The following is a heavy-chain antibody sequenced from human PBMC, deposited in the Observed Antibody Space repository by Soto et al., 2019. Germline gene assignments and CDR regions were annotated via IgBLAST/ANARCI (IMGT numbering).Heavy chain of an antibody. CDR3: AKDWCSGTTCYCLEN. CDR1: GFTFSSYA. D-gene: IGHD1-7*01. J-gene: IGHJ4*02. CDR2: VSGSSGSK. Sequence: EVQLLESGGGLVQPGGSLRLSCAASGFTFSSYAMSCVRQAPGKGLEWVSSVSGSSGSKSYADSVKGRFTISRDNSKSTVYLQMNSLRAEDTAVYFCAKDWCSGTTCYCLENWGQGTLVTVSS. V-gene: IGHV3-23*01.